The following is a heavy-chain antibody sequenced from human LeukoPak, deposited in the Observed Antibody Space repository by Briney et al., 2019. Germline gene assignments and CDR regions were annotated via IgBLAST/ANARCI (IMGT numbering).Heavy chain of an antibody. CDR3: AKDIRAAVTGAFGI. Sequence: GGSLRLSCAASGFTFGGYAMHWVRQAPGKGLEWVSGISWNSGSIYYADSVKGRFTISRDNAKNSLYLQMNSLRAEDTALYYCAKDIRAAVTGAFGIWGQGTMVTGSP. CDR1: GFTFGGYA. D-gene: IGHD2-8*02. J-gene: IGHJ3*02. V-gene: IGHV3-9*01. CDR2: ISWNSGSI.